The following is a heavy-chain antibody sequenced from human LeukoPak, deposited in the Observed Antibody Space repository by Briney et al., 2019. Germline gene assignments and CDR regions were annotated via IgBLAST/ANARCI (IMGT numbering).Heavy chain of an antibody. V-gene: IGHV3-23*01. CDR1: GFTFSSYA. J-gene: IGHJ5*02. D-gene: IGHD2-2*01. CDR3: AKEGYCSSTSCRGFNWFDP. Sequence: GGSLRLSCAASGFTFSSYAMSWVRQAPGKGLEWVSAISGSGGSTYYADSVKGRFTISRDNSKNTLYLQMNSLRAEDTAVYYCAKEGYCSSTSCRGFNWFDPWGQGTLVTVSS. CDR2: ISGSGGST.